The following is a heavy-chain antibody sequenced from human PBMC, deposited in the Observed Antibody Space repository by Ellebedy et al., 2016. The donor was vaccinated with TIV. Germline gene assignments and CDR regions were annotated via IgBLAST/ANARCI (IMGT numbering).Heavy chain of an antibody. Sequence: AASVKVSCKASGGTFSSYAISWVRQAPGQGLEWMGGIIPIFGTANYAQKFQGRVTITADESTSTAYMELSSLRSEDTAVYYCARDGPVVYYDSSGSYNWFDPWGQGTLVTVSS. J-gene: IGHJ5*02. CDR2: IIPIFGTA. V-gene: IGHV1-69*13. CDR3: ARDGPVVYYDSSGSYNWFDP. D-gene: IGHD3-22*01. CDR1: GGTFSSYA.